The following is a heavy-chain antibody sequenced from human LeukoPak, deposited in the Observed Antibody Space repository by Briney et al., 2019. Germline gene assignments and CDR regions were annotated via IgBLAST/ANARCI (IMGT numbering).Heavy chain of an antibody. CDR3: ASGTSVLTFFGG. J-gene: IGHJ4*02. CDR1: GVSISSSNHY. D-gene: IGHD3-16*01. CDR2: IFYSGDS. V-gene: IGHV4-39*01. Sequence: SETLSLTCTVSGVSISSSNHYWGWIRQPPGTGLEWIGSIFYSGDSYYNPSLKSRVTISVDTSKNQLSLKLSSVTAADTGVYYCASGTSVLTFFGGWGQGTLVTVSS.